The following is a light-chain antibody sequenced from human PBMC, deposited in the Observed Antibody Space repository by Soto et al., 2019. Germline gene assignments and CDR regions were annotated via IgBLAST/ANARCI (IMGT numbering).Light chain of an antibody. Sequence: EIVMTQSPATLSVSPGGRATLSCRASQSVNSNLAWYQQKPGQAPRLLIYDASARATGIPDRFSGSGSGTDFTLTISRLEPEDFAVYYCQQYGSSGTFGQGTKVDIK. J-gene: IGKJ1*01. V-gene: IGKV3-20*01. CDR1: QSVNSN. CDR2: DAS. CDR3: QQYGSSGT.